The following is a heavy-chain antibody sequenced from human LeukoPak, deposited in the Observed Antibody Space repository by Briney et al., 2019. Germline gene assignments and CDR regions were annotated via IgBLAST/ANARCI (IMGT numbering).Heavy chain of an antibody. Sequence: ASVKVSCTASGYTFTNYDINWVRQAPGQGLEWMGWMNPNSGNTVYAQNFQGRVTMTRDTSISTAYMQVTSLRSEDTAIYYCARTNGDLDYWGQGTLVTVSS. CDR3: ARTNGDLDY. V-gene: IGHV1-8*01. CDR1: GYTFTNYD. D-gene: IGHD4-17*01. J-gene: IGHJ4*02. CDR2: MNPNSGNT.